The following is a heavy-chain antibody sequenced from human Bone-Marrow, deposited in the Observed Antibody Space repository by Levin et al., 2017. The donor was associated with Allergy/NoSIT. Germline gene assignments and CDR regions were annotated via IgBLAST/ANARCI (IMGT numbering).Heavy chain of an antibody. Sequence: QAGGSLRLSCAASGFTFDDYAMHWVRQAPGKGLEWVSDISWNGRSIDYAESVRGRFTISRDNARTSLYLQMDSLRTDDTAVYYCVKDLRMGGMGPFDEWGQGTLVTVSA. CDR2: ISWNGRSI. V-gene: IGHV3-9*01. J-gene: IGHJ4*02. CDR3: VKDLRMGGMGPFDE. CDR1: GFTFDDYA. D-gene: IGHD3-16*01.